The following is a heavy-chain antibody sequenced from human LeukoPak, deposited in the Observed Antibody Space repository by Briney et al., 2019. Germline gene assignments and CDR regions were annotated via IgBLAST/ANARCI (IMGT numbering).Heavy chain of an antibody. V-gene: IGHV1-2*02. CDR3: AREWKATYYDILGVQGDY. CDR1: GYTFTGYY. D-gene: IGHD3-9*01. J-gene: IGHJ4*02. CDR2: INPNSGGT. Sequence: ASVNVSCKASGYTFTGYYMHWVRQAPGQGREWMGWINPNSGGTNYAQKFQGRVTMTRDTSISTASMELSRLRSDDTAVYYCAREWKATYYDILGVQGDYWGQGTLVTVSS.